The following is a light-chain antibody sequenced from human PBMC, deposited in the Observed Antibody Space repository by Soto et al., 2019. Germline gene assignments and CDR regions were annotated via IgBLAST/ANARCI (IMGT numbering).Light chain of an antibody. V-gene: IGKV3-15*01. CDR3: QQYNIWPFT. J-gene: IGKJ3*01. CDR1: QSISSN. Sequence: EIAMTQSPATLSVSPGERATLSCRASQSISSNLAWYQQKPGQAPRLLIYGASTRATGIPATFSGRGSGTEFTLPISSLQSEDFAFYYCQQYNIWPFTFGPGTKVDIK. CDR2: GAS.